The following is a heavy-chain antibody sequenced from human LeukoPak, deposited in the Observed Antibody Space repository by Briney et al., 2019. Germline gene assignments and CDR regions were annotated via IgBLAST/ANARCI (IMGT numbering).Heavy chain of an antibody. Sequence: SETLSLTCTISDGSVSSGTYYWGWIRQSPGKGLEWIGSIHYSGSSYYNPSLKSRVTIFVDTSRDQVPMDLSSVTAADTALYYCVRHISANTGYFDSCGQGTLVTVSS. CDR1: DGSVSSGTYY. CDR3: VRHISANTGYFDS. J-gene: IGHJ4*02. CDR2: IHYSGSS. V-gene: IGHV4-39*01.